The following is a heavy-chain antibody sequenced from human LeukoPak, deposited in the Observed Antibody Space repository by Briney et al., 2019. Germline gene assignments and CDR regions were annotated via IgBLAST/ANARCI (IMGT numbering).Heavy chain of an antibody. D-gene: IGHD2-8*01. CDR1: GRTFTEYY. V-gene: IGHV3-11*04. CDR2: IGGTAGNT. CDR3: AREWSAFDI. J-gene: IGHJ3*02. Sequence: PGGSLRLFCAASGRTFTEYYKHWMRQAPGKGLEWVSFIGGTAGNTYYADSEKGRFTIPRDNAKNSLHLQVHSLRSEDRAVLYCAREWSAFDIWGQGKMVTVSS.